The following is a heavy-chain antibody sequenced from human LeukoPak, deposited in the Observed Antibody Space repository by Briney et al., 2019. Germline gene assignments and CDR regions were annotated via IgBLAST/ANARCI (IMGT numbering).Heavy chain of an antibody. CDR2: ISGSGGST. Sequence: GSLRLSCAASGFTFSNYAMSWVRQAPGKGLEWVSVISGSGGSTYYADSVKGRFTISRDNSKNTLYLQMNSLRAEDTAVYYCAKVRVPVGATQDFDYWGQGTLVTVSS. V-gene: IGHV3-23*01. D-gene: IGHD1-26*01. CDR1: GFTFSNYA. CDR3: AKVRVPVGATQDFDY. J-gene: IGHJ4*02.